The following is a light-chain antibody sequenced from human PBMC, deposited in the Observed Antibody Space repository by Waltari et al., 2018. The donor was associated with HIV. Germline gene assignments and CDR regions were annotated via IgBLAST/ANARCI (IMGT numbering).Light chain of an antibody. Sequence: EIVMTQSPATLSVSPGETATLSCRASQSVSSNLAWYQQKPGQAPSLLIYGASARATGSPARFSGSGSGTEFTLTISSLQSEDFAVYYCQQYDKWPPWTFGQGTKVEIK. CDR1: QSVSSN. J-gene: IGKJ1*01. CDR2: GAS. CDR3: QQYDKWPPWT. V-gene: IGKV3-15*01.